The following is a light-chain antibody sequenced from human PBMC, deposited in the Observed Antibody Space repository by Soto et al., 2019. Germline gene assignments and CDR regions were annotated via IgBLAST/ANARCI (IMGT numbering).Light chain of an antibody. CDR3: QQYGSSPWT. CDR2: GAS. Sequence: EILLTQSPGTLSLSPGERATLSCRASQSVSSSYLAWYKQTPGQAPRLLSYGASSRATGIPDRFSGSGSGTEFTLTISRLEPEDFEVYYCQQYGSSPWTFGQGTKVDIK. V-gene: IGKV3-20*01. CDR1: QSVSSSY. J-gene: IGKJ1*01.